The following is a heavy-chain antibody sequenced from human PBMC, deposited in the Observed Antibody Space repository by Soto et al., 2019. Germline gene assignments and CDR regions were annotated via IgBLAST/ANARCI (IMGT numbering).Heavy chain of an antibody. CDR1: GFTFSSYA. D-gene: IGHD6-19*01. CDR3: ANIVGCSSGWDDAFDI. V-gene: IGHV3-23*01. CDR2: ISGSGGST. J-gene: IGHJ3*02. Sequence: EVQLLESGGGLVQPGGSLRLSCAASGFTFSSYAMRWVRQAPGKGLEWVSAISGSGGSTYYADSVKGRFTISRDNSKNTRYLQMNSLRAEDTAVYYCANIVGCSSGWDDAFDIWGQGTMVTVSS.